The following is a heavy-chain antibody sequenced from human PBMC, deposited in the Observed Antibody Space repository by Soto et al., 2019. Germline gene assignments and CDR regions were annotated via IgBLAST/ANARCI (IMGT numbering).Heavy chain of an antibody. Sequence: GGSLRLSCAASGFTFSSYAMSWVRQAPGKGLEWVSGISGSGGSTYYADSVKGRFTISRDNSKNTLYLQMNSLRDEDTAVYYCAKDLRATTSRGVFDIWGQGTMVTVSS. CDR2: ISGSGGST. CDR3: AKDLRATTSRGVFDI. J-gene: IGHJ3*02. D-gene: IGHD5-12*01. V-gene: IGHV3-23*01. CDR1: GFTFSSYA.